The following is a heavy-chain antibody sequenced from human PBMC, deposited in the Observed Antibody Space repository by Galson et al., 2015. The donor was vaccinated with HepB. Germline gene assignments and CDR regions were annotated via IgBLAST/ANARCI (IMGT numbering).Heavy chain of an antibody. Sequence: SVKVSCKASGYIFATYFLHWVRQAPGQGLEYVGMIDPSNAATNFAQRFQGRVTMTRDTSTSTVYMDLSGLTSEDTAVYYCARDAPGTLYFDYWGQGTLVTVSS. J-gene: IGHJ4*02. CDR3: ARDAPGTLYFDY. D-gene: IGHD2-2*01. CDR1: GYIFATYF. CDR2: IDPSNAAT. V-gene: IGHV1-46*03.